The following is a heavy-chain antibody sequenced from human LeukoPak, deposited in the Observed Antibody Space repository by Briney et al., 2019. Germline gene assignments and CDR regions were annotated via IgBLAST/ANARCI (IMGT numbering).Heavy chain of an antibody. CDR3: ARTSRYLIDY. CDR1: GGSISSGSYY. Sequence: SETLSLTCTVSGGSISSGSYYWSWIRQPAGKGLEWIGRIYTSGSTNYNPSLKSRVTISVATSKNQFSLKLSSVTAADTAVYYCARTSRYLIDYWGQGTLVTVSS. D-gene: IGHD2-2*01. V-gene: IGHV4-61*02. J-gene: IGHJ4*02. CDR2: IYTSGST.